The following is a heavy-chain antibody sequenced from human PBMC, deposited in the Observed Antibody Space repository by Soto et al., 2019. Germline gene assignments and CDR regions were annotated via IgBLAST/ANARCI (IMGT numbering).Heavy chain of an antibody. Sequence: QVQLQESGPGLVKPSGTLSLTCAVSGGSFTSNNWWTWVRQPPGQGLEWIGEIYRTGSTNYNPSLKSRVTISLDTSENQFSLKVTSLTAADTAVYSCASRDPGTSVDYWGQGTLVTVSS. J-gene: IGHJ4*02. V-gene: IGHV4-4*02. CDR2: IYRTGST. CDR3: ASRDPGTSVDY. D-gene: IGHD1-7*01. CDR1: GGSFTSNNW.